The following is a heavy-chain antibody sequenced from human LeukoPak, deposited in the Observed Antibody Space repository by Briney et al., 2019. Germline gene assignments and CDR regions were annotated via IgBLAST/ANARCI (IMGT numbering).Heavy chain of an antibody. D-gene: IGHD2-21*02. Sequence: GGSLRLSCAASVFTFSRYSVNWVRQAPGKGLEGGSSISSSSSDIYYADSVKGRFTISRDNAKNSLYLQMNSLSAEDTAVYYCARGGYCGGDCYWAYYSYMDVWGKGTTVTVSS. CDR1: VFTFSRYS. CDR3: ARGGYCGGDCYWAYYSYMDV. CDR2: ISSSSSDI. J-gene: IGHJ6*03. V-gene: IGHV3-21*01.